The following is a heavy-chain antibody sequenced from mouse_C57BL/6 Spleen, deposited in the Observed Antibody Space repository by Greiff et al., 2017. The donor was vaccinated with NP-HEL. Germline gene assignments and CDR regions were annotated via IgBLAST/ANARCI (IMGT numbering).Heavy chain of an antibody. V-gene: IGHV3-1*01. CDR3: ARDYYGFDY. Sequence: EVQLQQSGPGMVKPSQSLSLTCTVTGYSITSGYDWHWIRHFPGNKLEWMGYISYSGSTNYNPSLKSRISITHDTSKNHFFLKLNSVTTEDTATYYCARDYYGFDYWGQGTTLTVSS. J-gene: IGHJ2*01. CDR1: GYSITSGYD. D-gene: IGHD1-1*01. CDR2: ISYSGST.